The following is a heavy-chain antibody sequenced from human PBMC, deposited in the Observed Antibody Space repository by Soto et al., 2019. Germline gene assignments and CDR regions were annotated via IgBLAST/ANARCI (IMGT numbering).Heavy chain of an antibody. CDR3: AKDPANWNSGNWFDS. CDR2: IGGSGETS. Sequence: EVQLLESGGRLVQPGESLRLSCVASGFTFSNYAMYWVRQTPGKGLEWVSAIGGSGETSYYADSVKGRFTMSRDNSKNTLYLQMNNLRAEDTALYYCAKDPANWNSGNWFDSWGQGTLVTVSA. V-gene: IGHV3-23*01. D-gene: IGHD1-7*01. J-gene: IGHJ5*01. CDR1: GFTFSNYA.